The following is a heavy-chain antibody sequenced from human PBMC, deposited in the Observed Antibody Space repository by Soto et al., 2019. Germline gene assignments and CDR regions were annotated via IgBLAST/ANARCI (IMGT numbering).Heavy chain of an antibody. CDR2: IKQDGSEK. J-gene: IGHJ4*02. CDR3: AREIYDDYDSSGFDH. V-gene: IGHV3-7*01. D-gene: IGHD3-22*01. CDR1: GFTFSSYW. Sequence: PGGSLRLSCAASGFTFSSYWMSWVRQAPGKGLEWVANIKQDGSEKYYVDSVKGRFTISRDNAKNTLSLQMNSLRAEDTAVYYCAREIYDDYDSSGFDHWGQGTLVTVSS.